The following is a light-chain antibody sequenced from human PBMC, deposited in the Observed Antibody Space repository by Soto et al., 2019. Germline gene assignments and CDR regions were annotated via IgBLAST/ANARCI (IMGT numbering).Light chain of an antibody. CDR2: AAS. CDR1: QGISNY. J-gene: IGKJ1*01. Sequence: DIQMTQSLSSLSASVGDRVTITCRASQGISNYLAWYQQKPGKAPKSLIYAASNLQSGVPSKFSGSRSGTEFTLTISSLQPDDFATYYCQHYNSYSEAFGQGTKVDIK. CDR3: QHYNSYSEA. V-gene: IGKV1-16*02.